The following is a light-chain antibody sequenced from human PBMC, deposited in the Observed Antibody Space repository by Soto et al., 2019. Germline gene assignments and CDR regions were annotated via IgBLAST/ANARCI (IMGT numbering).Light chain of an antibody. CDR2: EVS. V-gene: IGLV2-14*01. Sequence: QSALTQAASVSGSPGQSITISCTGTSSDVGGYNYVSWYQQHPGKAPKLMISEVSNRPSGVSNRFSGSKSGNTASLNISGLQAEDEADYYCSSYTSSSTLVFGGGTKLTVL. CDR3: SSYTSSSTLV. J-gene: IGLJ2*01. CDR1: SSDVGGYNY.